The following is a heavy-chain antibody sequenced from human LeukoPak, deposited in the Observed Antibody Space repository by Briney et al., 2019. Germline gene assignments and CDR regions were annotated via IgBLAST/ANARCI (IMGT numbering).Heavy chain of an antibody. J-gene: IGHJ4*02. CDR2: ISSSSNYI. D-gene: IGHD2-15*01. Sequence: GGSLRLSCAASGFTFSSYSMNWVRQAPGKGLEWVSSISSSSNYIYYADSVKGRFTISRDSAKNSLYLQMNSLRAEDTAVYYCAKNRLESTSGPTDYWGQGTLVTVSS. V-gene: IGHV3-21*04. CDR3: AKNRLESTSGPTDY. CDR1: GFTFSSYS.